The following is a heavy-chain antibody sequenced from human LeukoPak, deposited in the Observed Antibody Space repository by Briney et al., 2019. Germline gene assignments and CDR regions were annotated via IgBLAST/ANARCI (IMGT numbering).Heavy chain of an antibody. J-gene: IGHJ3*02. V-gene: IGHV3-21*01. Sequence: GGSLRLSCAASGFTFSSYSMNWVRQAPGKGLEWVSSISSSSSYIYYADSVKGRFTISRDNAKNSLYLQMNSLRAEDTAVYYCARDGLYSSGWYPVGAFDIWGQGTMVTVSS. CDR3: ARDGLYSSGWYPVGAFDI. CDR1: GFTFSSYS. CDR2: ISSSSSYI. D-gene: IGHD6-19*01.